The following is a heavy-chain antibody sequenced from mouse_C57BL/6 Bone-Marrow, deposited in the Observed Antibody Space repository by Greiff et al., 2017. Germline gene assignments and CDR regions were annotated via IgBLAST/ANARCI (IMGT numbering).Heavy chain of an antibody. J-gene: IGHJ2*01. CDR1: GFNIKDDY. D-gene: IGHD1-1*01. V-gene: IGHV14-4*01. CDR3: TTRALITTVVAPDY. Sequence: VQLKQSGAELVRPGASVKLSCTASGFNIKDDYMHWVKQRPEQGLEWIGWIDPENGGTEYATKFQGKATITADTSSNTAYLQLSSLTSEDTAVYYCTTRALITTVVAPDYWGQGTTLTVSS. CDR2: IDPENGGT.